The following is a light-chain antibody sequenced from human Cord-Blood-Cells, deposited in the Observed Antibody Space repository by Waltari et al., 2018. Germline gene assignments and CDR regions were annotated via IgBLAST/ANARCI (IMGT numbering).Light chain of an antibody. Sequence: QSALTQPASGSGSPGQSLTIYCTGISSDVGGDNSVSWYQPPTGQAPKLMIYVVSNRPSGVSNRFSGSKSGNTASLTISGLQAEDEADYCCSSYTSSSTPVVFGGGTKLTVL. J-gene: IGLJ2*01. CDR1: SSDVGGDNS. CDR3: SSYTSSSTPVV. CDR2: VVS. V-gene: IGLV2-14*01.